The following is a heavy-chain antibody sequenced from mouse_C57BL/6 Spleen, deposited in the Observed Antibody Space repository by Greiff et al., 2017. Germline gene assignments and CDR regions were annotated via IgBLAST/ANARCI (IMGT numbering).Heavy chain of an antibody. J-gene: IGHJ1*03. CDR3: VGAYDGYWYFDV. D-gene: IGHD2-12*01. V-gene: IGHV1-22*01. Sequence: VQLQQSGPELVKPGASVKMSCKASGYTFTDYNMHWVKQSHGKSLEWIGYINPNNGGTSYNQKFKGKATLTVNKSSSTAYMELRSLTSEDSAVYYCVGAYDGYWYFDVWGTGTTVTVSS. CDR1: GYTFTDYN. CDR2: INPNNGGT.